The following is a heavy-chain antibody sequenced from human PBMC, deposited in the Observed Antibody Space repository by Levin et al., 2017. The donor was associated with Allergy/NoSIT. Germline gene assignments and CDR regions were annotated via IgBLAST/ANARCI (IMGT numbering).Heavy chain of an antibody. V-gene: IGHV1-2*02. D-gene: IGHD3-9*01. J-gene: IGHJ4*02. CDR3: ARVRYFDWLTYDY. Sequence: GESLKISCKASGYTFTGYYMHWVRQAPGQGLEWMGWINPNSGGTNYAQKFQGRVTMTRDTSISTAYMELSRLRSDDTAVYYCARVRYFDWLTYDYWGQGTLVTVSS. CDR2: INPNSGGT. CDR1: GYTFTGYY.